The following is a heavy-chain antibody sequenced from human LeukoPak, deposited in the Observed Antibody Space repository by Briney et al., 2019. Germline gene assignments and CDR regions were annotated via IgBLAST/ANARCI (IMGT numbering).Heavy chain of an antibody. J-gene: IGHJ5*02. V-gene: IGHV4-34*01. Sequence: SETLSLTCAISGGSFSAYYWTWIRQPPGKGLEWIGEINQSGDTNSNPSLKGRLTMSVDTSKNLFSLRLSSVTAAGTAVYYCARAPIIRSLKWFDPWGQGTLVTVSS. CDR3: ARAPIIRSLKWFDP. CDR1: GGSFSAYY. CDR2: INQSGDT. D-gene: IGHD3-3*01.